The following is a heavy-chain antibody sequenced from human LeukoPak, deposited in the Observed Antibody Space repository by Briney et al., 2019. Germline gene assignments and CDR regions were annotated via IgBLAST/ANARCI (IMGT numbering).Heavy chain of an antibody. CDR1: GFTFRDHA. V-gene: IGHV3-9*01. CDR2: ITSESGDI. Sequence: GRSLRLSCVASGFTFRDHAMHWVRQAPGKGLEWVSGITSESGDIGYADSVKGRFTISRDNSKNTLYLQMNSLRAEDTAVYYCAKEGYSSGSAEYFQHWGQGTLVTVSS. D-gene: IGHD6-19*01. CDR3: AKEGYSSGSAEYFQH. J-gene: IGHJ1*01.